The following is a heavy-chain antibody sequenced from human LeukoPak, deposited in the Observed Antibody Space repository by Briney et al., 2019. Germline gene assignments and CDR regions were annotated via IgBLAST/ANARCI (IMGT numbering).Heavy chain of an antibody. D-gene: IGHD6-25*01. CDR3: ARDDRLAAGGLWY. J-gene: IGHJ4*02. Sequence: SETLSLTCAVYGGSFSGYYWSWIRQPPGKGLEWIGEINHSGSTNYNPSLKSRVTISVDTSKNQFSLKLSSVTAADTAVYYCARDDRLAAGGLWYWGQGTLVTVSS. V-gene: IGHV4-34*01. CDR1: GGSFSGYY. CDR2: INHSGST.